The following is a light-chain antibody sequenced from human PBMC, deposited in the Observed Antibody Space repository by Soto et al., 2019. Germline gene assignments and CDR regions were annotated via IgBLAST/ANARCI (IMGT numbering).Light chain of an antibody. V-gene: IGKV3-20*01. CDR1: QSVSDY. CDR3: QQYGSSPWT. Sequence: EIVLRHSPSTLALSPGAAATLSCRASQSVSDYLAWYQQKSGQAPRLLIYGAYTRATGIPARFSGSGSGTDFTLTISRLEPEDFAVYYCQQYGSSPWTFGQGTKVAIK. J-gene: IGKJ1*01. CDR2: GAY.